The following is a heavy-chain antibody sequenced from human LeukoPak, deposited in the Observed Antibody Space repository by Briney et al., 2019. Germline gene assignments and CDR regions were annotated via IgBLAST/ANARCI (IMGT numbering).Heavy chain of an antibody. Sequence: PGGSLRLSCVASGFTFSTYWMTWVRQAPGKGLEWVAYMKEDGSEIYYLDSVKGRFTISRDNAKKSLYLQMSSLIAEDTAVYYCARGVYYFDSWGQGTLVIVSS. CDR2: MKEDGSEI. CDR1: GFTFSTYW. CDR3: ARGVYYFDS. D-gene: IGHD5/OR15-5a*01. V-gene: IGHV3-7*04. J-gene: IGHJ4*02.